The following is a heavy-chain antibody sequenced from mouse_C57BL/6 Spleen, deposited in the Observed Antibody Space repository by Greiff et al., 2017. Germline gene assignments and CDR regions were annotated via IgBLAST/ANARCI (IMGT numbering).Heavy chain of an antibody. V-gene: IGHV1-39*01. D-gene: IGHD1-1*02. Sequence: VQLKQSGPELMKPGASVKLSCKASGYSFTGYYIEWVKQSNGHSLEWIGVIIPDCGTTNYNQKFKGKATLTVDPSSNTASMQRTSLTSEDSAVYYCARGGYYGGGAYFDYWGQGTTLTVSA. CDR3: ARGGYYGGGAYFDY. CDR2: IIPDCGTT. CDR1: GYSFTGYY. J-gene: IGHJ2*01.